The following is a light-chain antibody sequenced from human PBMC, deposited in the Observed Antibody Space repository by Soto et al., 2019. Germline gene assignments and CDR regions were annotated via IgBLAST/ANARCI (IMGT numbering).Light chain of an antibody. Sequence: QSALTQPAYVSGSPGQSITISCTGTSSDVGAYNYVSWYQQHPGKAPKLMIFDVNNRPSGVSNRFSGSKSGNTASLTISGLQAEDEGDYYCCSYRSSSTYVFGTGTKVTVL. CDR1: SSDVGAYNY. CDR2: DVN. J-gene: IGLJ1*01. CDR3: CSYRSSSTYV. V-gene: IGLV2-14*01.